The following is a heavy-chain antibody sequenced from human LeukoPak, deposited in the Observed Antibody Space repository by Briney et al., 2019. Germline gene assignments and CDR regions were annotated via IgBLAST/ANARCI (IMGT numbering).Heavy chain of an antibody. Sequence: SETLSLTCTVSGGSISSSSYYWGWIRQPPGKGLEWIGSIYYSGSTYYNPSLKSRVTISVDTSKNQFSLKLSSVTAADTAVYYCARGYSSSWYFNWFDPWGQGTLVTVSS. J-gene: IGHJ5*02. CDR1: GGSISSSSYY. CDR3: ARGYSSSWYFNWFDP. D-gene: IGHD6-13*01. CDR2: IYYSGST. V-gene: IGHV4-39*07.